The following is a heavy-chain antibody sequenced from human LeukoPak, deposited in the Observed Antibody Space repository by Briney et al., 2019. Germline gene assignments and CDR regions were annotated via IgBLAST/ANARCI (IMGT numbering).Heavy chain of an antibody. D-gene: IGHD6-13*01. J-gene: IGHJ4*02. V-gene: IGHV4-39*01. CDR1: GGSNSNSNYY. CDR2: IYYSGST. Sequence: SETLSLTCTVSGGSNSNSNYYWGWIRQPPGKGLEWIGSIYYSGSTHYNPPLKSRVTISVDTSKNQFSLKLSSVTAADTAVYYCARHSYGSWVNNFDYWGQGTLVTVSS. CDR3: ARHSYGSWVNNFDY.